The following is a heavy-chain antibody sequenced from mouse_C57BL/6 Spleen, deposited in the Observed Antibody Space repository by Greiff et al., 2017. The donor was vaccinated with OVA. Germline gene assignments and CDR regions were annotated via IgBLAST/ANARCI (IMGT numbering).Heavy chain of an antibody. CDR2: ISYDGSN. J-gene: IGHJ3*01. Sequence: EVKLVESGPGLVKPSQSLSLTCSVTGYSITSGYYWNWIRQFPGNKLEWMGYISYDGSNNYNPSLKNRISITRDTSKNQFFLKLNSVTTEDTATYYCASEGLSFAYWGQGTLVTVSA. V-gene: IGHV3-6*01. CDR3: ASEGLSFAY. CDR1: GYSITSGYY. D-gene: IGHD3-3*01.